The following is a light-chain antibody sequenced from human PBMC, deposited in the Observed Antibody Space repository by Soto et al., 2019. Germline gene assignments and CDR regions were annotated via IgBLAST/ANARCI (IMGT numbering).Light chain of an antibody. J-gene: IGKJ3*01. V-gene: IGKV1-33*01. Sequence: DIQMTQSPSSLSASVGDRVTITCQASQDINNYLHWYQQKPGRAPKRLIYDASTLDRGVPSRFSGSGSGTHFSFTISSLQPEDFGTYFCQQYDTLPFTFGPGTTVDVK. CDR2: DAS. CDR3: QQYDTLPFT. CDR1: QDINNY.